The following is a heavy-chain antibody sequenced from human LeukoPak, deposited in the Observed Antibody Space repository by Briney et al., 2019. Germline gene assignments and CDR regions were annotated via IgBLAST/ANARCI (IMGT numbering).Heavy chain of an antibody. Sequence: GRSLRLSCAASGFTVSSNYMSWVRQAPGKGLEWVSVIYSGGSTYYADSVKGRFPISRDNSKNTLYLQMNSLSAEDTAVYYCARDRMGSGWLFDYWGQGTLVTVSS. V-gene: IGHV3-53*01. CDR2: IYSGGST. CDR3: ARDRMGSGWLFDY. CDR1: GFTVSSNY. D-gene: IGHD6-19*01. J-gene: IGHJ4*02.